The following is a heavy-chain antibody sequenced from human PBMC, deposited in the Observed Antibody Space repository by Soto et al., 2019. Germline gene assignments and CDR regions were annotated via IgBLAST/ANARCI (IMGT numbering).Heavy chain of an antibody. CDR3: ARGMIAPTEESRPDWYFDL. CDR1: GGSISSGGYY. CDR2: IYYSGST. Sequence: QVQLQESGPGLVKPSQTLSLTCTVSGGSISSGGYYWSWIRQHSGKGLEWIGYIYYSGSTYYNPSLKSRFTTPVDTSKTQFSLKLSSVTAADTAVYYCARGMIAPTEESRPDWYFDLWGSGTLVTVSS. D-gene: IGHD3-22*01. J-gene: IGHJ2*01. V-gene: IGHV4-31*03.